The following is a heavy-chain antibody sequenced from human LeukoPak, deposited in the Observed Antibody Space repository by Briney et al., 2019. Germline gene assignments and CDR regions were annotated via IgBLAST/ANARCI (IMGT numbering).Heavy chain of an antibody. CDR1: GFTFSDSY. CDR3: ARAHGNWFDP. CDR2: ISDSGTSI. Sequence: GGSLRLSCAGSGFTFSDSYMSWIRQAPGKGLEWVSYISDSGTSIYYAESVKGRFTISRDNAKNSLYLQMNSLRAEDTAVYYCARAHGNWFDPWGQGTLVTVSS. J-gene: IGHJ5*02. V-gene: IGHV3-11*04.